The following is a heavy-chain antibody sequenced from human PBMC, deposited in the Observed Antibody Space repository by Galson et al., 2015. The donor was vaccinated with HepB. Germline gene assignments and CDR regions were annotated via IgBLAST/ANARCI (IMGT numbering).Heavy chain of an antibody. Sequence: SVKVSCKASGYTFTSYDINWVRQATGQGLEWMGWMNPNSGNTGYAQKFQGRVTMTRNTSISTAYMELSSLRSEDTAVYYCARPWRRTGGFDPWGQGTLVTVSS. CDR1: GYTFTSYD. CDR3: ARPWRRTGGFDP. D-gene: IGHD1-14*01. CDR2: MNPNSGNT. V-gene: IGHV1-8*01. J-gene: IGHJ5*02.